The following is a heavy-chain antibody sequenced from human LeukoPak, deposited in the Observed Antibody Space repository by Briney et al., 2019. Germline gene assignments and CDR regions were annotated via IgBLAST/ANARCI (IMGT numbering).Heavy chain of an antibody. V-gene: IGHV4-34*01. CDR1: GGSFSGYY. D-gene: IGHD3-10*01. CDR2: INHSGST. Sequence: PSETLSLTCAVYGGSFSGYYWSWIRQPPGKGLEWIGEINHSGSTNYNPSLKSRVTISVDTSKNQFSLKLSSVTAADTAVYYCAKDRGTMVRGVLTMKYYFDYWGQGTLVTVSS. CDR3: AKDRGTMVRGVLTMKYYFDY. J-gene: IGHJ4*02.